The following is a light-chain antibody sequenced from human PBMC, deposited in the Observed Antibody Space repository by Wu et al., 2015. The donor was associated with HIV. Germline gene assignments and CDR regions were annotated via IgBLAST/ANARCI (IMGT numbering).Light chain of an antibody. CDR2: AAS. V-gene: IGKV1-8*01. Sequence: AIRITQSPSSLSASTGDRVTITCRASQGISSYLAWYQQKPGKAPKLLIYAASTLQSGVPSRFSGSGSGTDFTLTISCLQSEDFATYYCQQYYSYLPITFGQGTRLEIK. CDR3: QQYYSYLPIT. J-gene: IGKJ5*01. CDR1: QGISSY.